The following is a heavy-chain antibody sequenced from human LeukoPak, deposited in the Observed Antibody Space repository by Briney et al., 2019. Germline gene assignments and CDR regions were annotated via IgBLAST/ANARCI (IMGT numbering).Heavy chain of an antibody. J-gene: IGHJ6*02. V-gene: IGHV1-46*01. Sequence: GASVKVSCKASGYTFTSYYMHWVRQAPGQGLEWMGIFNPRGGSTSYAQKFQGRVTMTRDTSTSTVYMELSSLRSEDTAVYYCASRYCSGGSCYSDYYYYGMDVWGQGTTVTVSS. CDR1: GYTFTSYY. CDR3: ASRYCSGGSCYSDYYYYGMDV. D-gene: IGHD2-15*01. CDR2: FNPRGGST.